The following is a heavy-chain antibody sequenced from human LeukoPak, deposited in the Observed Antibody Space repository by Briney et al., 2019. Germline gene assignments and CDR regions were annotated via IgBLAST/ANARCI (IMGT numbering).Heavy chain of an antibody. D-gene: IGHD6-19*01. CDR1: GGSISSSSYY. Sequence: SETLSLTCTVSGGSISSSSYYWGWIRQPPGKGLEWIGSIYYSGSTYYNPSLKSRVTISVDTSKNQFSLKLSSVTAADTAVYYCARLAVAAIPAWGQGTQVTVSS. V-gene: IGHV4-39*07. CDR3: ARLAVAAIPA. CDR2: IYYSGST. J-gene: IGHJ5*02.